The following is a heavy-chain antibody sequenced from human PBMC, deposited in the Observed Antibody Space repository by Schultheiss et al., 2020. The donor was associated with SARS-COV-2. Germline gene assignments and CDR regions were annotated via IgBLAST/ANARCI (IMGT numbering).Heavy chain of an antibody. D-gene: IGHD4-17*01. Sequence: SETLSLTCTVSGGSISNGDYYWNWIRHHPGKGLEWIGYIYYSGSTNYSPSVKSRVTISVDTSKNQFSLKLSSVTAADMAVYFCARVNGDYLDYWGQGALVTVSS. V-gene: IGHV4-61*08. CDR2: IYYSGST. CDR1: GGSISNGDYY. J-gene: IGHJ4*02. CDR3: ARVNGDYLDY.